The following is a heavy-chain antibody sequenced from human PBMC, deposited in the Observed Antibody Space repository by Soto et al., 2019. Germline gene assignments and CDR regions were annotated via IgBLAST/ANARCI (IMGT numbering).Heavy chain of an antibody. CDR2: IIPIFGTA. CDR1: GGTFSSYA. Sequence: SVKVSCKASGGTFSSYAISWVRQAPGQGLEWMGGIIPIFGTANYAQKFQGRVTITADESTSTAYMELSSLGSEDTAVYYCARDGLRYFDWLFSAGWFDPWGQGTLVTVSS. D-gene: IGHD3-9*01. V-gene: IGHV1-69*13. CDR3: ARDGLRYFDWLFSAGWFDP. J-gene: IGHJ5*02.